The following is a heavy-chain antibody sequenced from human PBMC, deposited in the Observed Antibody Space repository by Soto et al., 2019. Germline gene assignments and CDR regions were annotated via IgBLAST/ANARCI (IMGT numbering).Heavy chain of an antibody. CDR1: GFPFSSYW. CDR3: ARSRDYKYNGMYG. CDR2: INTDGIST. D-gene: IGHD4-4*01. V-gene: IGHV3-74*01. J-gene: IGHJ6*02. Sequence: GSLGLSCAASGFPFSSYWMHWVRLAPGKGLVWVSRINTDGISTTYADSVKGRFTISRDKAKNTLYLQMNSLRADDTAVYYCARSRDYKYNGMYGRAQRTTFTVSS.